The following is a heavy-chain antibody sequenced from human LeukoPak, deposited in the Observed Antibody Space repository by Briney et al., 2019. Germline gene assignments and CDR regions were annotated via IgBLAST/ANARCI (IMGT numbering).Heavy chain of an antibody. CDR3: ARVRREVEPDY. Sequence: ASVNVSFKASGYTFTNYGISWVRQAPGQGVEGMGWISAYNGNTNYAPKLQGTVTMTTDTSTSTAYMELRSLRSDDTAVYYCARVRREVEPDYWGQGTLVTVSS. J-gene: IGHJ4*02. CDR2: ISAYNGNT. CDR1: GYTFTNYG. D-gene: IGHD1-26*01. V-gene: IGHV1-18*01.